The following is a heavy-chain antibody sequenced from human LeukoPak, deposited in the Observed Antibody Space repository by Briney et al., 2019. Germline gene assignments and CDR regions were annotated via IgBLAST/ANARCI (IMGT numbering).Heavy chain of an antibody. V-gene: IGHV4-61*02. J-gene: IGHJ4*02. Sequence: PSETLSLTCTVSGGSISSGSYYWSWIRQPAGKGLEWIGRIYTRGSTNYNPSLKSRVTISLDTSKNQFSLRLESVTAADTAIYYCARTFGSDIYSIDCWGQGTLVTVSS. D-gene: IGHD3-10*01. CDR2: IYTRGST. CDR3: ARTFGSDIYSIDC. CDR1: GGSISSGSYY.